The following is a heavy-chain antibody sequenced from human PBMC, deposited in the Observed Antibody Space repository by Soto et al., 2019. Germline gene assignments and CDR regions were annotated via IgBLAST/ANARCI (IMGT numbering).Heavy chain of an antibody. D-gene: IGHD4-17*01. J-gene: IGHJ4*02. CDR2: IKQDGSEQ. V-gene: IGHV3-7*01. CDR1: GFTFRNYW. Sequence: PGGSLRLCCAASGFTFRNYWMSWVRQAPGKGLEWVANIKQDGSEQYYVDSVKGRFTISRDNAQNSLYLQMNSLRAEDTAVYYCARVRFGDDRPPKFDYWGQGTLVTVSS. CDR3: ARVRFGDDRPPKFDY.